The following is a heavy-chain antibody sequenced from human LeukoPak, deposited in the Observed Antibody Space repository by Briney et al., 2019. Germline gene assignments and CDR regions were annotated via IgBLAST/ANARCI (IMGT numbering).Heavy chain of an antibody. CDR3: ARLYYDGSGYHITAPGY. V-gene: IGHV1-8*01. Sequence: ASVKVSCKASGYTFTSYDINWVRQATGQGLEWMGWMNPNSGNTGYAQKFQGRVTMTRNTSISTAYMELSSLRSEDTAVYYCARLYYDGSGYHITAPGYWGQGTLVTVSS. CDR1: GYTFTSYD. D-gene: IGHD3-22*01. CDR2: MNPNSGNT. J-gene: IGHJ4*02.